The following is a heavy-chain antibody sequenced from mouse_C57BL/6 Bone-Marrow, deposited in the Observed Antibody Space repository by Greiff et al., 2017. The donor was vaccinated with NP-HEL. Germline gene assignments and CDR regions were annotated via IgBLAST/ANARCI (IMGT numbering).Heavy chain of an antibody. CDR1: GYSITSGYY. CDR2: ISYDGSN. V-gene: IGHV3-6*01. Sequence: EVQLQQSGPGLVKPSQSLSLTCSVTGYSITSGYYWNWIRQFPGNKLEWMGYISYDGSNNYNPSLKNRISITRDTSKNQFFLKLNSVTTEDTATYYCARDPGYSNYRGGNYAMDYWGQGTSVTVSS. CDR3: ARDPGYSNYRGGNYAMDY. D-gene: IGHD2-5*01. J-gene: IGHJ4*01.